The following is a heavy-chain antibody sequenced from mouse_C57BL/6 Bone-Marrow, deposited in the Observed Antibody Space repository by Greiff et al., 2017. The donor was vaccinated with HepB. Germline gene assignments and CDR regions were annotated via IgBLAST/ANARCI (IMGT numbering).Heavy chain of an antibody. CDR1: GYTFTSYW. Sequence: QVQLQQPGAELVKPGASVKMSCKASGYTFTSYWITWVKQRPGQGLEWIGDIYPGSGSTNYNEKLKSKATLTVDTSSSTAYRQLSSLTSEDSAVYYGAGGRYYYGSGIYGYFDVWGTGTTVTVSS. D-gene: IGHD1-1*01. J-gene: IGHJ1*03. CDR2: IYPGSGST. V-gene: IGHV1-55*01. CDR3: AGGRYYYGSGIYGYFDV.